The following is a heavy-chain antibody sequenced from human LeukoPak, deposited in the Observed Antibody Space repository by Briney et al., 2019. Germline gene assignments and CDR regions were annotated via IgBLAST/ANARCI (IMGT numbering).Heavy chain of an antibody. CDR2: INHSGST. CDR3: ARVGMEIWFGELYRLEYFDY. CDR1: GGSFSGYY. J-gene: IGHJ4*02. V-gene: IGHV4-34*01. Sequence: PSETLSLTCAVYGGSFSGYYWSWIRQPPGKGLEWIGEINHSGSTNYNPSLKSRVTISVDTSKNQFSLKLSSVTAADTAVYYCARVGMEIWFGELYRLEYFDYWGQGTLVTVSS. D-gene: IGHD3-10*01.